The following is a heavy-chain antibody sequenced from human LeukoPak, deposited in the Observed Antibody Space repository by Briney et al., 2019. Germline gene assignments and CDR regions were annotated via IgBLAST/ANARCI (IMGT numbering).Heavy chain of an antibody. CDR1: GFTFSNAW. CDR2: FRAKTNGGTA. V-gene: IGHV3-15*01. D-gene: IGHD3-10*01. Sequence: GGALRLSCAASGFTFSNAWMSWVRRAPGKGLGGVGRFRAKTNGGTADYTPPVRRRFTISRDDSKNTPYLQMNSLKSDATAVYYCATQGFTYGDQAIDIWGQGTIFTASP. J-gene: IGHJ3*02. CDR3: ATQGFTYGDQAIDI.